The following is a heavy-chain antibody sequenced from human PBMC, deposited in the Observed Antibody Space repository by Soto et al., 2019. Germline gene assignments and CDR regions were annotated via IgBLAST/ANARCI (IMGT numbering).Heavy chain of an antibody. CDR1: GNTFTYVY. D-gene: IGHD3-22*01. Sequence: SVKVSCKGSGNTFTYVYLHWVRQAPGQGLEWMGGIIPIFGTANYAQKFQGRVTITADESTSTAYMELSSLRSEDTAVYYCARVGRYDSSGSKYYYYYCGMDVWGQGTTVTVSS. CDR3: ARVGRYDSSGSKYYYYYCGMDV. CDR2: IIPIFGTA. J-gene: IGHJ6*02. V-gene: IGHV1-69*13.